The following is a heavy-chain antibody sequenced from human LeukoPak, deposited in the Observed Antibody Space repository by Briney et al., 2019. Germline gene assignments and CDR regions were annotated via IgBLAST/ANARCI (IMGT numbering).Heavy chain of an antibody. CDR3: ARESRRDGYNLGLD. J-gene: IGHJ4*02. Sequence: GGSLRLSCAASGFTFSSYSMNWVRQAPGKGLEWVSYISSSSSTIYYADSVKGRFTISRDNAKNSLYLQMNSLRAEDTAVYYCARESRRDGYNLGLDWGQGTLVTVSS. V-gene: IGHV3-48*01. CDR2: ISSSSSTI. D-gene: IGHD5-24*01. CDR1: GFTFSSYS.